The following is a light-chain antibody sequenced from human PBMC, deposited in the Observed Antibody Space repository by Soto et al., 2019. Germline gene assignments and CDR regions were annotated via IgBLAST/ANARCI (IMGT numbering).Light chain of an antibody. CDR2: DAS. Sequence: EIVLTQSPATLSLSPGERATLSCRASQSVNTYLAWYQQKPGQTPRLLLYDASNRAPAIPARFSGFGSGTDFTLTISSLEPEDFAVYYCMQRSNWPFTFGPGTNVDI. CDR3: MQRSNWPFT. V-gene: IGKV3-11*01. J-gene: IGKJ3*01. CDR1: QSVNTY.